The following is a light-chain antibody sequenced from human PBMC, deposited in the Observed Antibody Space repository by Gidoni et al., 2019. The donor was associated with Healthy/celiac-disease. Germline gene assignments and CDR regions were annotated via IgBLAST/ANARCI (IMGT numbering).Light chain of an antibody. CDR3: MRGTHWPS. CDR2: KVS. Sequence: EVVMTQSPRSLPVTLGQTASISCRSSQSLVYSDRNTYLNWLQQGPGQPPRRLTYKVSNRDSAVPDRFSGSGSGTDFTLRISRVEAEDVGVYYCMRGTHWPSFGPGTKVDIK. J-gene: IGKJ3*01. CDR1: QSLVYSDRNTY. V-gene: IGKV2-30*01.